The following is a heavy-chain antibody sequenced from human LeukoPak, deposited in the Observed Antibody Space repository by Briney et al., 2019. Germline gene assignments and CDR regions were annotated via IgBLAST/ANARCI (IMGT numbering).Heavy chain of an antibody. Sequence: GESLKISCKGSGYSFTSYWIGWVRQMPGKGLEWMGIIYPGDSDTRYSPSFQGQVTISADKSISTAYLQWSSLKASDTPMYYCTRVVGATTFFYYYYMDVWGKGTTVTVSS. V-gene: IGHV5-51*01. CDR3: TRVVGATTFFYYYYMDV. CDR2: IYPGDSDT. D-gene: IGHD1-26*01. CDR1: GYSFTSYW. J-gene: IGHJ6*03.